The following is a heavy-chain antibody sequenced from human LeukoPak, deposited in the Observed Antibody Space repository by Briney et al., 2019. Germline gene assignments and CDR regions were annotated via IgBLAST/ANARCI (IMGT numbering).Heavy chain of an antibody. CDR3: ARDLRGVLDY. Sequence: SETLSLTCTVSGGSISSYYWSWLPQPPGKGLEWIGYIYYSGSTNYNPSLKSRVTISVDTSKNQFSLKLSSVTAADTAVYYCARDLRGVLDYWGQGTLVTVSS. CDR1: GGSISSYY. J-gene: IGHJ4*02. CDR2: IYYSGST. V-gene: IGHV4-59*01. D-gene: IGHD3-10*01.